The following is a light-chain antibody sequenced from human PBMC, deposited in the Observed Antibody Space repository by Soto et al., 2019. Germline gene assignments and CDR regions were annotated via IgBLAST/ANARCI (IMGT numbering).Light chain of an antibody. CDR1: ESIDNW. CDR3: QQYHTDWT. CDR2: AAS. V-gene: IGKV1-5*01. Sequence: DIQMTQSPSTLSASGGDTVTSSCRASESIDNWLAWYQQKPGKAPKLLIFAASTLVRGVPSRFSGRGSGTEFTLTISSLQADDYATFYCQQYHTDWTFGQGTKVDIK. J-gene: IGKJ1*01.